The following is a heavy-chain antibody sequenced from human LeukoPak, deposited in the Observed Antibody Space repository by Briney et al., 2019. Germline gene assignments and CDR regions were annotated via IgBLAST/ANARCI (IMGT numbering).Heavy chain of an antibody. CDR1: GFTFSGSA. J-gene: IGHJ6*04. V-gene: IGHV3-73*01. D-gene: IGHD2-8*01. CDR2: IRSKANSYAT. Sequence: GGSLTLSCAASGFTFSGSAMHWVRQASGKGLEWVGRIRSKANSYATAYAASVKGRFTISRDDSKNTAYLQMNSLKTEDTAVYYCTRNGQTYYYYGMDVWGKGTTVTVSS. CDR3: TRNGQTYYYYGMDV.